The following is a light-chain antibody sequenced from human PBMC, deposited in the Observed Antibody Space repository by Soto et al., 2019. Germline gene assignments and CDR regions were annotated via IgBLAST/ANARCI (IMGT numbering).Light chain of an antibody. Sequence: DIQMTQSPSSLSASVGDRVTITCRASQSISRNLNWYQHKRGKAPKLLIYAAYSLQNGVPSRFNGCESDTEVTFNISSSQPEDVGTYYCQQSYATASITFGQGTRLELK. J-gene: IGKJ5*01. CDR1: QSISRN. CDR2: AAY. V-gene: IGKV1-39*01. CDR3: QQSYATASIT.